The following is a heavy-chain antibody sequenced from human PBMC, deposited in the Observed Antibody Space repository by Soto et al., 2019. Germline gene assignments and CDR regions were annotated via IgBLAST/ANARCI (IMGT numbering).Heavy chain of an antibody. J-gene: IGHJ4*02. CDR1: AFIFTNHA. Sequence: QVHLVESGGGVVQPGRSLRLSCEASAFIFTNHAMHWVRQAPGKGLEWVAAISYDGRSTMYADSVRGRFSISRDNSKKTLHLQMGRLRGDHTAVYYCAKGTWVEWEQRGAFDYWGQGVLVIVSS. CDR3: AKGTWVEWEQRGAFDY. D-gene: IGHD1-26*01. V-gene: IGHV3-30*18. CDR2: ISYDGRST.